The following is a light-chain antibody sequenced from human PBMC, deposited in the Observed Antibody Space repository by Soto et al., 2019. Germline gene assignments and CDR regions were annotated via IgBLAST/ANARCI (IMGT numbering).Light chain of an antibody. V-gene: IGKV3-15*01. CDR1: QSVSNN. J-gene: IGKJ5*01. CDR3: QQYNNWPPIT. CDR2: YAS. Sequence: EIMMTQSPATLSVSPRERATLSCRASQSVSNNLAWYQQKTGQAPRLLIYYASTRATGIPARFSGSGSGTEFTLTISSLQSEDFALYYCQQYNNWPPITFGQGTRLEIK.